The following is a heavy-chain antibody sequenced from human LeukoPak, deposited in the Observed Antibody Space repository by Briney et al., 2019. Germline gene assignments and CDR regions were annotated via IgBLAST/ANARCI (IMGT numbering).Heavy chain of an antibody. V-gene: IGHV1-8*01. J-gene: IGHJ4*02. CDR1: GYTFTSYD. Sequence: ASVKVSCKASGYTFTSYDINWVRQATGQGLEWMGWMNPNSGNTGYAQKFQGRVTMTRNTSISTAYMELSSLRSEDTAVYYCARVSYYYGSELLGYWGQGTLITVSS. CDR2: MNPNSGNT. CDR3: ARVSYYYGSELLGY. D-gene: IGHD3-10*01.